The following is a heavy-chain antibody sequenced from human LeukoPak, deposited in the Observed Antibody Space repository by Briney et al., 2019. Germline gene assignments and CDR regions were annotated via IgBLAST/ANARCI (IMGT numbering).Heavy chain of an antibody. CDR1: GGSISSSSYY. J-gene: IGHJ5*02. CDR3: ARHEGGSGSYLSWFAP. D-gene: IGHD3-10*01. CDR2: IYYSGST. V-gene: IGHV4-39*01. Sequence: SETLSLTCTVSGGSISSSSYYWGWIRQPPGKGLEWIGSIYYSGSTYYNPSLKSRVTISVDTSKNQFSLKLSSVTAADTAVYYCARHEGGSGSYLSWFAPWGEGNLVTVSS.